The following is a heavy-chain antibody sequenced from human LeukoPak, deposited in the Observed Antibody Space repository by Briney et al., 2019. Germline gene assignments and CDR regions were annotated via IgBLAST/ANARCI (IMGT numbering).Heavy chain of an antibody. CDR1: GYTFTSYD. CDR2: MNPNSGNT. D-gene: IGHD3-10*02. CDR3: ARGRRIVRFGVLYYFDY. J-gene: IGHJ4*02. Sequence: ASVKVSCKASGYTFTSYDINWVRQATGQGLVWMGWMNPNSGNTGYAQKFQGRVTMTRNTSISTAYMELSSLRSEDTAVYYCARGRRIVRFGVLYYFDYWGQGTLVTVSS. V-gene: IGHV1-8*01.